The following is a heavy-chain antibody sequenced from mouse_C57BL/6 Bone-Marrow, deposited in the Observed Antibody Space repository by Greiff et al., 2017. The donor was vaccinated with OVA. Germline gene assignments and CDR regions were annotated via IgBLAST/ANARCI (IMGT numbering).Heavy chain of an antibody. Sequence: EVKLVESGGGLVQPKGSLKLSCAASGFTFNTYAMHWVRQAPGKGLEWVARIRRKSSNYATYYADSVKDRFTIYRDDSQSMLYLQMNNLKTEDTAMDYCGRDLYGYDCAYWGQGTLVTVSA. CDR3: GRDLYGYDCAY. D-gene: IGHD2-2*01. CDR1: GFTFNTYA. V-gene: IGHV10-3*01. CDR2: IRRKSSNYAT. J-gene: IGHJ3*01.